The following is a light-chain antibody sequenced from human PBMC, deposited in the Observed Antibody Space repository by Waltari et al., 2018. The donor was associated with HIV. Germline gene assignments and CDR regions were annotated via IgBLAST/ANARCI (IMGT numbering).Light chain of an antibody. CDR1: NIGSKR. V-gene: IGLV3-21*01. J-gene: IGLJ2*01. CDR3: QVWDIITDEVI. Sequence: SYVLTQSPSVSVAPGQTAIITCGGNNIGSKRVHWYQQRPGQAPVLIIFDDEDRPSGIPERFSGSNSGDTATLSISRVDAGDEADYFCQVWDIITDEVIFGGGTKMTVL. CDR2: DDE.